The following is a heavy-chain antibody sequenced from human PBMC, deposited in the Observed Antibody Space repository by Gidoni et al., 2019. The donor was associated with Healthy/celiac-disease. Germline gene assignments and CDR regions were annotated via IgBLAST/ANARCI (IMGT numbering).Heavy chain of an antibody. Sequence: EVQLLESGGGLVQPGGSLRLSCEASGFTFSSYASSWVRQAPGKGLEWVSGISGSSSSTYYSDTVKGRFTISRDNSKNTLYLQMNSLRAEDTAVYYCARVLWFRELAPLGYWGQGTLVTVSS. D-gene: IGHD3-10*01. CDR3: ARVLWFRELAPLGY. J-gene: IGHJ4*02. V-gene: IGHV3-23*01. CDR1: GFTFSSYA. CDR2: ISGSSSST.